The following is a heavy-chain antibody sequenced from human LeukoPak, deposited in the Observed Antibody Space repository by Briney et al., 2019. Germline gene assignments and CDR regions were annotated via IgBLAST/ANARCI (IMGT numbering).Heavy chain of an antibody. J-gene: IGHJ4*02. CDR2: IYYSGST. CDR3: ARAVDYYDSSGYWAYYFDY. V-gene: IGHV4-61*01. CDR1: GGSVSSGSYY. D-gene: IGHD3-22*01. Sequence: KASETLSLTCTVSGGSVSSGSYYWSWIRQPPGKGLEWIGYIYYSGSTNYNPSLKSRVTISVDTSKNQFSLKLSSVTAADTAVYYCARAVDYYDSSGYWAYYFDYWGQGTLVTVSS.